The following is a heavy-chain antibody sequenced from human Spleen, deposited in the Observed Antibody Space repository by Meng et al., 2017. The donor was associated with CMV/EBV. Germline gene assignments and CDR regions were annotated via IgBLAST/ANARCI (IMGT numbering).Heavy chain of an antibody. CDR3: ARESSEWIQLWFYFDY. Sequence: SQTLSLTCAVYGGSFSGYYWSWIRQPPGKGLEWIGEINHSGSTNYNPSLKSRVTISVDTSKNQFSLKLSSVTAADTAVYYCARESSEWIQLWFYFDYWGRGTLVTVSS. CDR2: INHSGST. J-gene: IGHJ4*02. CDR1: GGSFSGYY. V-gene: IGHV4-34*01. D-gene: IGHD5-18*01.